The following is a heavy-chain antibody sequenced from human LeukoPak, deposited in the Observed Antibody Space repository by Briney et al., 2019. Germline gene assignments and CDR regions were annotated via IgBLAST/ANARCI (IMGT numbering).Heavy chain of an antibody. J-gene: IGHJ5*02. CDR3: AREYCGGDCYPPGWSDP. CDR2: IIPILGIA. CDR1: GGTFSSYT. V-gene: IGHV1-69*04. Sequence: GSSVKVSCKASGGTFSSYTISWVRQAPGQGLEWMGRIIPILGIANYAQKFQGRVTITADKSTSTAYMELSSLRSEDTAVYYCAREYCGGDCYPPGWSDPWGQGTLVTVSS. D-gene: IGHD2-21*02.